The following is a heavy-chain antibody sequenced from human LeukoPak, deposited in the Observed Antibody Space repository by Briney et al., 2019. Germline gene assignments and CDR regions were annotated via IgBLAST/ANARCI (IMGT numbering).Heavy chain of an antibody. Sequence: PSQTLSLTCTVSGGSISSGGYYWSWIRQHPGKGLEWIGYIYYSGSTYYNPSLKSRVTISVDTSKNQFSLKLSSVTAADTAVYYCARDSITKYSGYDYWGQGTLVTVSS. CDR1: GGSISSGGYY. CDR3: ARDSITKYSGYDY. V-gene: IGHV4-31*03. D-gene: IGHD5-12*01. CDR2: IYYSGST. J-gene: IGHJ4*02.